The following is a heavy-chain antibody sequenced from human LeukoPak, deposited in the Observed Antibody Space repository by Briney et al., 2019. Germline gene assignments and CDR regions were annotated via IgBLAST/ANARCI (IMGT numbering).Heavy chain of an antibody. CDR3: ARGRDGYNLGYFDL. J-gene: IGHJ2*01. CDR1: GYTFTSYD. CDR2: MTPNSGHT. V-gene: IGHV1-8*03. D-gene: IGHD5-24*01. Sequence: ASVKVSCKASGYTFTSYDINWVRQATGHGLERMGWMTPNSGHTAYAQKFQGRVTITRNTSITTAYMELSSLRSEDTAVYYCARGRDGYNLGYFDLWGRGTLVTVSS.